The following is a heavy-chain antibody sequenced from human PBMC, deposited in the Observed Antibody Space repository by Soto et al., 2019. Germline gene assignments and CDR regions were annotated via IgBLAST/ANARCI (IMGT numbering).Heavy chain of an antibody. CDR2: IKSKTDGGTT. V-gene: IGHV3-15*01. Sequence: AGGSLRLSCAASGFTFSNAWMSWVRQAPGKGLEWVGRIKSKTDGGTTGYAAPVKGRFTISRDDSKNTLYLQMNSLKTEDTAVYYCTTGGSSWPFDYWGQGTLVTVSS. CDR1: GFTFSNAW. J-gene: IGHJ4*02. CDR3: TTGGSSWPFDY. D-gene: IGHD6-13*01.